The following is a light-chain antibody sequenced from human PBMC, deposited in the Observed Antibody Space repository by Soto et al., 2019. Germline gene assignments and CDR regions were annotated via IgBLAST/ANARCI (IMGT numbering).Light chain of an antibody. Sequence: QLTQSPSSLSASVGDRVTITCRASQGISSNLAWYQQKPGRAPKLLIFGASTLQSGVPSRFSGSGSGTEFTLTISSLQPDDFATYYCQQYNSYSKTFGQGTKVDIK. V-gene: IGKV1-9*01. CDR2: GAS. CDR3: QQYNSYSKT. J-gene: IGKJ1*01. CDR1: QGISSN.